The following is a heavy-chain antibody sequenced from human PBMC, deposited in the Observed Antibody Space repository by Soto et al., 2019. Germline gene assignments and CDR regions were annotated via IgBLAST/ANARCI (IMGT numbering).Heavy chain of an antibody. CDR2: IYYSGST. Sequence: QVPLQESGPGLVKPSQTLSLTCTVSGGSISSGGYYWSWIRQHPGKGLEWIGYIYYSGSTYYNPSLKSRVTISVDTSKNQFSLKLSSVTAADTAVYYCARGPILGYRSGGSCYPGYYMDVWGKGTTVTVSS. CDR3: ARGPILGYRSGGSCYPGYYMDV. CDR1: GGSISSGGYY. V-gene: IGHV4-31*03. J-gene: IGHJ6*03. D-gene: IGHD2-15*01.